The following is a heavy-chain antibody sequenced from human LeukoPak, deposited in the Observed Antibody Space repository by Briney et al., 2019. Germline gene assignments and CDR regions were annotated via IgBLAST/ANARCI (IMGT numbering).Heavy chain of an antibody. V-gene: IGHV1-69*13. J-gene: IGHJ4*02. CDR2: IIPIFGTA. CDR3: ASLLTYYYDSGDLGH. D-gene: IGHD3-22*01. CDR1: GYTFTSYA. Sequence: GASVKVSCKASGYTFTSYAMNWVRQAPGQGLEWMGGIIPIFGTANYAQKFQGRVTITADESTSTAYMELSSLRSEDTAVYYCASLLTYYYDSGDLGHWGQGTLVTVSS.